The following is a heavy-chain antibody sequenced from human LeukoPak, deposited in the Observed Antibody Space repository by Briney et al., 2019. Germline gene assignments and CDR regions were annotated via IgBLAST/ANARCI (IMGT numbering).Heavy chain of an antibody. CDR1: GGSFSGYY. D-gene: IGHD3-10*01. CDR3: AKGVGSGSYYNSY. CDR2: INRGGDT. Sequence: KSSETLSLTCAVYGGSFSGYYWGWIRQPPGKGLEWIGEINRGGDTNYNPSLKSRVTISVDTSKNQFSLKLTSVTAADTAMYYCAKGVGSGSYYNSYWGQGTLVTVSS. J-gene: IGHJ4*02. V-gene: IGHV4-34*01.